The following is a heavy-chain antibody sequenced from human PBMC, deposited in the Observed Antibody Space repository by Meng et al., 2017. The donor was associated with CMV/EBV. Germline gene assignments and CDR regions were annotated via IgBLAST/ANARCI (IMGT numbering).Heavy chain of an antibody. J-gene: IGHJ4*02. V-gene: IGHV3-23*01. Sequence: GESLKISCVVSGFTLKTQMMTWVRQAPGKGLEWVAGLGGAGGSTLYADSVKGRFTISRDKSKNTLYLEMNSLRADDTALYFCAKDPIAHAGSYFDSWGQGTLVTVSS. CDR3: AKDPIAHAGSYFDS. CDR1: GFTLKTQM. CDR2: LGGAGGST. D-gene: IGHD2-15*01.